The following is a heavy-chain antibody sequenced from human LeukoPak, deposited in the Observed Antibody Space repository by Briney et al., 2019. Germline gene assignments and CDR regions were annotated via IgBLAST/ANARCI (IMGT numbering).Heavy chain of an antibody. CDR3: ASWAGTTAGFSGPFDF. J-gene: IGHJ4*02. V-gene: IGHV3-48*01. CDR1: GLTFSSHS. CDR2: IRSSSRTT. Sequence: GGSLRLSCAASGLTFSSHSMNWVRQAPGKGLEWVSHIRSSSRTTYYADSAKGRFTISRDDAKNSLYLQMNSLRGEDTAVYYCASWAGTTAGFSGPFDFWGQGTLVTVSS. D-gene: IGHD6-25*01.